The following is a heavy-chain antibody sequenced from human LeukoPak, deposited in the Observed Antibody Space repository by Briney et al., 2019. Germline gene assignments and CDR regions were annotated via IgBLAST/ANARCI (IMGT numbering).Heavy chain of an antibody. CDR1: GYSFISYG. Sequence: ASVKVSCKASGYSFISYGFSWVRQAPGQGLEWMGWISPYNGNTNYAQKLQGRVTMTSDTSTSTAYMELRSLRSDDTAVYYCARAVIPVAVKPAFDYWGQGTLVTVSS. V-gene: IGHV1-18*01. D-gene: IGHD6-13*01. J-gene: IGHJ4*02. CDR2: ISPYNGNT. CDR3: ARAVIPVAVKPAFDY.